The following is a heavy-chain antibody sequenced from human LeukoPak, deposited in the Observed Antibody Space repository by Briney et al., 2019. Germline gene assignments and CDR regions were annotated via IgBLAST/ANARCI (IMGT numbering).Heavy chain of an antibody. CDR2: IYYSGST. V-gene: IGHV4-30-4*01. CDR3: ARDSSGWSRGDYFDY. D-gene: IGHD6-19*01. J-gene: IGHJ4*02. Sequence: SETLSLTCTVSGGSISSGDYYWSWIRQPPGKGLEWIGYIYYSGSTYYSPSLKSRVTISVDTSKNQFSLKLSSVTAADTAVYYCARDSSGWSRGDYFDYWGQGTLVTVSS. CDR1: GGSISSGDYY.